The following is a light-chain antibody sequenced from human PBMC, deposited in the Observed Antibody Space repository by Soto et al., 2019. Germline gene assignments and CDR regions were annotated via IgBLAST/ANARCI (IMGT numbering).Light chain of an antibody. V-gene: IGLV2-8*01. CDR1: SSDVGGYNS. CDR2: EVT. CDR3: SSFAGTNTLV. Sequence: QSVLTQPPCASGSAGQSVTISCTGTSSDVGGYNSVSWYQQHPGKAPKLLIYEVTKRPSGVPDRFSGSKSGNTASLTVSGLQAEDEGDYYCSSFAGTNTLVFGGGTQLTVL. J-gene: IGLJ2*01.